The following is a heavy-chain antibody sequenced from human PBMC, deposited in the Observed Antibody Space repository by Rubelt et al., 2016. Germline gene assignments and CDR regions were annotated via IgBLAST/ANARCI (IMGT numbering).Heavy chain of an antibody. J-gene: IGHJ6*02. D-gene: IGHD3-3*01. Sequence: QVTLRESGPALVKPTQALTLTCTFSGFSLSTSGMCVSWIRQPPGKALEWLARIDWDDDKYYSTSLKSRLTITKDTSKNQVVLTMTNMDPVDTATYYCARKYDFWSGYGMDVWGQGTTVTVSS. CDR2: IDWDDDK. V-gene: IGHV2-70*15. CDR3: ARKYDFWSGYGMDV. CDR1: GFSLSTSGMC.